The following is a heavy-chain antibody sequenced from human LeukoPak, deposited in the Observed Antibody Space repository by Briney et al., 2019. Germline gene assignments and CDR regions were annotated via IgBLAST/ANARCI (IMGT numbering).Heavy chain of an antibody. CDR3: ARDTRGALDY. Sequence: GGSLRRSCVASGFTFSSYWRAWVRQAPGKGLEWVANIKQDASEKYYVDSVKGRFTISRDNARNSLFLQMNSPRAEDTAVYYCARDTRGALDYWGQGTLVTVSS. CDR1: GFTFSSYW. J-gene: IGHJ4*02. V-gene: IGHV3-7*01. D-gene: IGHD4/OR15-4a*01. CDR2: IKQDASEK.